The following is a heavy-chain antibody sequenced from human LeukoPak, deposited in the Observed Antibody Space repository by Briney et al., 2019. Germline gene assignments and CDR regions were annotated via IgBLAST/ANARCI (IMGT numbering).Heavy chain of an antibody. V-gene: IGHV3-21*01. D-gene: IGHD3-16*01. CDR3: ARDARGDWSGFDAFDI. J-gene: IGHJ3*02. CDR2: ISSSSSYI. CDR1: GFTFSSYS. Sequence: GGSLRLSCAASGFTFSSYSMNWVRQAPGKGLEWVSSISSSSSYIYYADSVKGRFTISRDNAKNSLYLQMNSLRAEDTAVYYCARDARGDWSGFDAFDIWGQGTTVTVSS.